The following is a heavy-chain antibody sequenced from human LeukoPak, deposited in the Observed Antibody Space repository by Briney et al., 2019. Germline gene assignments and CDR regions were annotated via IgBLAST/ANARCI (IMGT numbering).Heavy chain of an antibody. J-gene: IGHJ4*02. Sequence: SETLSLTCTVSGGSISSHYWSWIRQPPGRGLEWIGYIYYSGTTNYNPSLKSRVTISVDTSKNQFSLKLSSVTAADTAVYYCARGLTYYGILTAYYTFPYFDYWGQGTLVTVSS. CDR3: ARGLTYYGILTAYYTFPYFDY. D-gene: IGHD3-9*01. CDR2: IYYSGTT. CDR1: GGSISSHY. V-gene: IGHV4-59*11.